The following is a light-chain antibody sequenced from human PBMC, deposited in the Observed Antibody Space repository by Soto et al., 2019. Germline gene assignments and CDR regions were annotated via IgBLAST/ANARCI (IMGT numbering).Light chain of an antibody. CDR2: DAS. J-gene: IGKJ3*01. V-gene: IGKV1-33*01. CDR1: QDISNH. Sequence: DIQMTQSPSSLSASVGERVTIPCQASQDISNHLIWYQQKPGKAPKFLIYDASNLETGVPSRFSGSGSGTDFTCSISSLQPEDVATYFCQQSHLLPRTFGPGTKVGIK. CDR3: QQSHLLPRT.